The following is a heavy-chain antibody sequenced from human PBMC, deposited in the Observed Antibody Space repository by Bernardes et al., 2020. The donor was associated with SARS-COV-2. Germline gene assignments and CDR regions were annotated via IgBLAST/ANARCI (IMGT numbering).Heavy chain of an antibody. V-gene: IGHV3-20*01. J-gene: IGHJ4*02. CDR3: VRGYFDGPFDC. D-gene: IGHD3-3*01. CDR1: GFTFDDFG. Sequence: GGSLRLSCAASGFTFDDFGMSWVRQAPGKGLEWVSGIKRNGDSTGYADSVKGRFTISRDNAKNSLYLQMNSLRADDTALYHCVRGYFDGPFDCWGQGTLGSVSS. CDR2: IKRNGDST.